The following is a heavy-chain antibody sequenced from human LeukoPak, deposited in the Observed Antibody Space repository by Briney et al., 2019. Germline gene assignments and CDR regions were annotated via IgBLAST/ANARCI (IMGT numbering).Heavy chain of an antibody. J-gene: IGHJ4*02. CDR3: ARGSTYYYDTTGYYFNYFDY. Sequence: PSETLSLTCTVSGGSTSSEGYYWSWIRQPPGKGLEWIGRIYNSGSTNYNPSLKGRVTISVDTSKNQFSLKLTSVTAADTAVYYCARGSTYYYDTTGYYFNYFDYWGQGTLVTVSS. CDR1: GGSTSSEGYY. D-gene: IGHD3-22*01. CDR2: IYNSGST. V-gene: IGHV4-61*02.